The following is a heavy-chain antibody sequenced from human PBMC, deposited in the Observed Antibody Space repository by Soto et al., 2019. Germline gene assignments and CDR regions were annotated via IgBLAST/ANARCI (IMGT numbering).Heavy chain of an antibody. Sequence: SETLSLTCTVSGGSISSSSSCWGWIRQSPGKGLEWIGNIYYSGSTYYNPSLKSRVTISVDTSKNQFSLKLSSVTAADTAVYYCASCNRPPPYYYYYYMDVWGKGTTVTVSS. V-gene: IGHV4-39*07. CDR1: GGSISSSSSC. J-gene: IGHJ6*03. CDR2: IYYSGST. CDR3: ASCNRPPPYYYYYYMDV.